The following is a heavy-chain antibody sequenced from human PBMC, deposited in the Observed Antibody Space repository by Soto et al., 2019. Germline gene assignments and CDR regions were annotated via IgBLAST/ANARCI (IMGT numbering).Heavy chain of an antibody. J-gene: IGHJ6*02. V-gene: IGHV4-4*02. CDR2: IYHSGST. CDR3: ARDLPLGLYYYYGMDV. CDR1: GGSISSSNW. Sequence: SETLSLTCAVSGGSISSSNWWSWVRQPPGKGLEWIGEIYHSGSTNYNPSLKSRVTISVDKSKNQFSLKLSSVTAADTAVYYCARDLPLGLYYYYGMDVWGQGTTVTVS. D-gene: IGHD1-26*01.